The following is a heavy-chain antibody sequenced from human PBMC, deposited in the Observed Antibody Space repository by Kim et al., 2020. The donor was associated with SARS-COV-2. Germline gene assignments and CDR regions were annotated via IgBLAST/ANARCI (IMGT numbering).Heavy chain of an antibody. Sequence: ASVKVSCKASGYTFAAYGISWVRQARGQGLQWMGGIGAYNGMSDYGQTFHDRINMTTDTSSSTAYLEVRSLRSDDTAIYFCARGGRGDHFYNGMDVWGQGTAVTVSS. V-gene: IGHV1-18*01. CDR3: ARGGRGDHFYNGMDV. CDR1: GYTFAAYG. CDR2: IGAYNGMS. J-gene: IGHJ6*02. D-gene: IGHD2-21*02.